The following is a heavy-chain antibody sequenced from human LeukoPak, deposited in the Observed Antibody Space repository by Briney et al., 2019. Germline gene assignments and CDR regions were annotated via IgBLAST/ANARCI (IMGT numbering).Heavy chain of an antibody. CDR1: GGSFSDYF. Sequence: PSETLSLTCAVYGGSFSDYFWNWIRQPPGKGLEWIGEINHGGGTRYNPSLKSRVTISLDTSKNQFSLKMNSVTAADTAVYYCARMGNPATVTADYWGQGTLVTVSS. CDR3: ARMGNPATVTADY. V-gene: IGHV4-34*01. CDR2: INHGGGT. D-gene: IGHD4-17*01. J-gene: IGHJ4*02.